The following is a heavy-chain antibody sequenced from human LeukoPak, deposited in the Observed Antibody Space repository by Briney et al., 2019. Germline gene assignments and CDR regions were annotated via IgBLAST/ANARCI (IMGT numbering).Heavy chain of an antibody. J-gene: IGHJ4*02. CDR1: GYTFTDYY. Sequence: SSVKVSCKASGYTFTDYYIHWVRQAPGQGLEWMGWINPNSGGTNYAQKFQGRVTMTRDTSISTAYIELSNLRSDDPAVYFCARGDLTMILEVTEYYFDYWGQGTLVTVSS. CDR3: ARGDLTMILEVTEYYFDY. CDR2: INPNSGGT. V-gene: IGHV1-2*02. D-gene: IGHD3-22*01.